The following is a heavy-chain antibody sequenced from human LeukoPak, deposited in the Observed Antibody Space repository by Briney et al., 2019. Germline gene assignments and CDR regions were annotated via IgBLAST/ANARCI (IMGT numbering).Heavy chain of an antibody. CDR3: AKVNCSSSSCYVGFVDY. V-gene: IGHV3-23*01. CDR2: INGGGDNT. D-gene: IGHD2-2*01. Sequence: PGGSLRLSCAASGFTFSTYAVSWVRQAPGKGLEWVSGINGGGDNTYNADSVKGRFTISRVNSKNTLYLHMNSLRADGTAIYYCAKVNCSSSSCYVGFVDYWGQGTLVAVSS. J-gene: IGHJ4*02. CDR1: GFTFSTYA.